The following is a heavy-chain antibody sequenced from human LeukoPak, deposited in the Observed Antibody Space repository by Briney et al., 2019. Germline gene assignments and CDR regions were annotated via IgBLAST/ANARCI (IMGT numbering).Heavy chain of an antibody. V-gene: IGHV3-30*04. D-gene: IGHD3-10*01. CDR2: ISYDGSNK. Sequence: GGSLRLSCAASGFTFSSYAMHWVRQAPGKGLEWVAVISYDGSNKYYADSVKGRFTISRDNSKNTLYLQMNSLRAEDTAVYYCYIWFGKLVSEAFDIWGQGTMVTVSS. J-gene: IGHJ3*02. CDR3: YIWFGKLVSEAFDI. CDR1: GFTFSSYA.